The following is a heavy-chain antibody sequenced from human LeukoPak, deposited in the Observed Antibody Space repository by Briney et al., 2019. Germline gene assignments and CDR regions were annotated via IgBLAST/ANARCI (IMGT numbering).Heavy chain of an antibody. CDR2: IYHSGST. CDR1: GGSISSSNW. V-gene: IGHV4-4*02. CDR3: ARNPGSDYPEW. D-gene: IGHD4-17*01. J-gene: IGHJ4*02. Sequence: SETLSLTCAVSGGSISSSNWWSWVRQPPGKGLEWIGEIYHSGSTNYNPSLKSRVTISVDTSKNQFSLELSSVTAADTAVYYCARNPGSDYPEWWGQGTLVTVSS.